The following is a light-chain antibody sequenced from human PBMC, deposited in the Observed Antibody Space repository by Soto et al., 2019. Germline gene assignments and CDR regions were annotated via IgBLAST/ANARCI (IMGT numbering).Light chain of an antibody. CDR3: QECYSGPRT. V-gene: IGKV1-NL1*01. J-gene: IGKJ1*01. Sequence: DIQMTESPSSLSASLGDRVTITCRASQDMSNFLGWYQQKPGKAPRLLMYDASRLATGVPSRFSGSGSGTDFTLTISSLEPEDFAAYYCQECYSGPRTFGQGTKGDIK. CDR2: DAS. CDR1: QDMSNF.